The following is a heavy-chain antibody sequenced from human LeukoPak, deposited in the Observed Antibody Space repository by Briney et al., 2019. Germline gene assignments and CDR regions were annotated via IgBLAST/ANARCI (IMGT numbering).Heavy chain of an antibody. CDR1: GGSISSYY. J-gene: IGHJ4*02. V-gene: IGHV4-59*01. CDR2: ISYSGST. D-gene: IGHD6-19*01. Sequence: PSETLSLTCSVSGGSISSYYWSWIRQPPGKGLEWIADISYSGSTDYNPSLKGRVTIAADTSESQFSLKLSFVTAVDTAVYYCAGSGWYGVFDYWGPGTLVTASS. CDR3: AGSGWYGVFDY.